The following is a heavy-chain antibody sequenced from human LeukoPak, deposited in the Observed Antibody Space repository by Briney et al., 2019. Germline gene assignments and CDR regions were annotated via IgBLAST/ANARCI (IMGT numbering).Heavy chain of an antibody. CDR2: INGDGSAK. Sequence: TGGSLRLSCAASGFTFSSSWMAWVRQAPGKGLDWVANINGDGSAKFYGDSVKGRFTISRDNSKNSLYLQMNGLRAEDTAVYYCASSHDSSGNDWGQGTLVTVS. D-gene: IGHD3-22*01. CDR1: GFTFSSSW. V-gene: IGHV3-7*01. J-gene: IGHJ4*02. CDR3: ASSHDSSGND.